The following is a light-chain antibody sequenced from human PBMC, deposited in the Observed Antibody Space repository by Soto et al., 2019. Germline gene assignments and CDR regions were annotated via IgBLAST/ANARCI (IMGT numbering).Light chain of an antibody. V-gene: IGKV1-5*03. Sequence: DIQMTQSPSTLSASVGDRVTIACRASQNIKNWLAWYQQKPGKVPKLLIYTASSLESGVPSRFSGSGSGTEFTLTISSLQPDDFATYYCQQYKSYSLGTFGQGTKVEIK. J-gene: IGKJ1*01. CDR1: QNIKNW. CDR3: QQYKSYSLGT. CDR2: TAS.